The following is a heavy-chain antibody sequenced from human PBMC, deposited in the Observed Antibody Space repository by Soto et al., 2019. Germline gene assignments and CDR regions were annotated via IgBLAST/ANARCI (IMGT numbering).Heavy chain of an antibody. CDR1: GDSIRSGNHY. Sequence: PSETLSLTCTVSGDSIRSGNHYWSWIRQPPGKGLEWIGYIYYSGSTYYSPSLKSRVTISVDTSKNQFSLKLNSVTAADTAVYDCARVDIWTVYGCMDVWGQGTTVTVSS. V-gene: IGHV4-30-4*01. CDR3: ARVDIWTVYGCMDV. CDR2: IYYSGST. J-gene: IGHJ6*02. D-gene: IGHD3-9*01.